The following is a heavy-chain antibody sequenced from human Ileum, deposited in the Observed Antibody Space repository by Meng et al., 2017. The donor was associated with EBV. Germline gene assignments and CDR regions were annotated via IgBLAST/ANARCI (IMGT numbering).Heavy chain of an antibody. V-gene: IGHV4-34*01. J-gene: IGHJ4*02. Sequence: QVQVQQWGAVRFKPAEPLSLTGYGYGGSFSGYYWSWIRQPPGKVLEWIGEINHSGSTNYTPSLKSRVTISVDKSKDQFSLNLSSVTAADTAVYYCARVGQWLPIDYWGQGTLVTVSS. D-gene: IGHD6-19*01. CDR2: INHSGST. CDR1: GGSFSGYY. CDR3: ARVGQWLPIDY.